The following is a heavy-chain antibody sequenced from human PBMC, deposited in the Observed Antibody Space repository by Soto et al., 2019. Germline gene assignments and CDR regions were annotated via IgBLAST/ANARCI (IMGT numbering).Heavy chain of an antibody. CDR1: GFTFSSYG. Sequence: QVQLVESGGGVVQPGRSLRLSCAASGFTFSSYGMHWVRQAPGKGLEWVAVISYDGSNKYYADSVKGRFTISRDNSKNTLYLQMKSLRADDTAVYYCAKDVVVGATTGLGDYYYYDGMDVWGQGTTVTVSS. D-gene: IGHD1-26*01. CDR2: ISYDGSNK. V-gene: IGHV3-30*18. CDR3: AKDVVVGATTGLGDYYYYDGMDV. J-gene: IGHJ6*02.